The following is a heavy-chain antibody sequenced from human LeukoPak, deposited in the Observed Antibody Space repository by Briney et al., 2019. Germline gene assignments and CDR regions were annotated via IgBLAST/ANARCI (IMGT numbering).Heavy chain of an antibody. CDR1: GFTFSSYA. CDR2: ISFDGNNK. CDR3: ASMGAIFGVEIDY. V-gene: IGHV3-30*04. J-gene: IGHJ4*02. Sequence: GGSLRLSCAASGFTFSSYALHWVRQAPGKGLEWVAVISFDGNNKYYTDSVKGRFTISRDNSKNTLYLQMNSLRAEDTAVYYCASMGAIFGVEIDYWGQGTLVTVSS. D-gene: IGHD3-3*01.